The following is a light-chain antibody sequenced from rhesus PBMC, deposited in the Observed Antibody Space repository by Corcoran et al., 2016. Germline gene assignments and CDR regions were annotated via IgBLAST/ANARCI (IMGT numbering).Light chain of an antibody. Sequence: DIQMTQSPSSLSASVGDTVTITCRASQSIGSWLAWYQQKPGKAPNLLIYKATTLQIGVPSRFSGSGSGTDFTLTIISLQSEDFATYYCQQYNSSPYSFGQGTKVEIK. CDR3: QQYNSSPYS. V-gene: IGKV1-22*01. J-gene: IGKJ2*01. CDR1: QSIGSW. CDR2: KAT.